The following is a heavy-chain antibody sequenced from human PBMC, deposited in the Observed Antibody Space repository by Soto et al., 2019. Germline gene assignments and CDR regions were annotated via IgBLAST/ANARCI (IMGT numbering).Heavy chain of an antibody. J-gene: IGHJ4*02. CDR3: ALLLWFGDDY. V-gene: IGHV4-39*01. D-gene: IGHD3-10*01. Sequence: QLQLQESGPGLVKPSETLSLTCTVSGASISSSSDYWGWIRQPPGKGREWIGSIYYSGSTYYNPSIKSRVTIYVDTSKNQFSLKLRSVTAADTYVDYCALLLWFGDDYWGQGTLVTVSS. CDR2: IYYSGST. CDR1: GASISSSSDY.